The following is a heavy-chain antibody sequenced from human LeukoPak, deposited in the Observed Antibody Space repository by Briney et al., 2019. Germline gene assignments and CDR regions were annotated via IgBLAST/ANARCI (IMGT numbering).Heavy chain of an antibody. CDR3: AKGGASGWYLSNWFDH. Sequence: GGSLRLSCAASGFTFSSYAMNWVRQAPGEGLEWVSAISGSGGSTYYADSVKGRFTISRDNSKNTLYLQMNSLRAEDTAVYYCAKGGASGWYLSNWFDHWGQGTLVTVSS. CDR2: ISGSGGST. D-gene: IGHD6-19*01. CDR1: GFTFSSYA. J-gene: IGHJ5*02. V-gene: IGHV3-23*01.